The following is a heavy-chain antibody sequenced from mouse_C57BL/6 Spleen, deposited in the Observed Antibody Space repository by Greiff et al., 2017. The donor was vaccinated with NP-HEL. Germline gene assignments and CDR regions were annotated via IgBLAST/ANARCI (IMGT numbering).Heavy chain of an antibody. Sequence: QVQLKQPGAELVKPGASVKLSCKASGYTFTSYWMHWVKQRPGQGLEWIGMIHPNSGSTNYNEKFKSKATLTVDKSSSTAYMQLSSLTSEDSAVYYCAGGNYLAWFAYWGQGTLVTVSA. J-gene: IGHJ3*01. CDR2: IHPNSGST. V-gene: IGHV1-64*01. CDR1: GYTFTSYW. CDR3: AGGNYLAWFAY. D-gene: IGHD2-1*01.